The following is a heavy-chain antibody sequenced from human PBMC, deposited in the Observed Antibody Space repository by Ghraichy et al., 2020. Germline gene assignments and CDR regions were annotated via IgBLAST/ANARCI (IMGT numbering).Heavy chain of an antibody. Sequence: GESLNISCAASGFTFSSYAMSWVRQAPGKGLEWVSAISGSGGSTYYADSVKGRFTISRDNSKNTLYLQMNSLRAEDTAVYYCAKGYSALRLVEADAFDIWGQGTMVTVSS. CDR1: GFTFSSYA. CDR3: AKGYSALRLVEADAFDI. D-gene: IGHD6-19*01. V-gene: IGHV3-23*01. CDR2: ISGSGGST. J-gene: IGHJ3*02.